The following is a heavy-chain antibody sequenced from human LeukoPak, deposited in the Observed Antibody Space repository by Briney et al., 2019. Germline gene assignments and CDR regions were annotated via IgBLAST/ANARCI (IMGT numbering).Heavy chain of an antibody. CDR1: GFTFSSHG. J-gene: IGHJ4*02. Sequence: PGRSLRLSCAASGFTFSSHGMHGVRQAPGKGLEWVAVIWYDGSKKYHADSVKGRFTISRDNSKNTLYLQMNSLRAEDTAVYYCARDLLGYSYDAYYFDFWGQGTLVTVSS. CDR2: IWYDGSKK. V-gene: IGHV3-33*01. D-gene: IGHD5-18*01. CDR3: ARDLLGYSYDAYYFDF.